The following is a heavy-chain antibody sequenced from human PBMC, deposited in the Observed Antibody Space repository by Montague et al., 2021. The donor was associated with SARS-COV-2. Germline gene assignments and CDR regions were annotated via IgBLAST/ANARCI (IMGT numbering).Heavy chain of an antibody. Sequence: SLRLSCAASGFTFNNYAMHWVRQAPGKGLEWVSAISGSGGSRYSAGSLXGRFTISRDNSKNTLYLQLNSLRAEDTAVYYCAKDLTGGGELQGLFDYWGQGTLVTVSS. J-gene: IGHJ4*02. CDR2: ISGSGGSR. D-gene: IGHD1-14*01. V-gene: IGHV3-23*01. CDR1: GFTFNNYA. CDR3: AKDLTGGGELQGLFDY.